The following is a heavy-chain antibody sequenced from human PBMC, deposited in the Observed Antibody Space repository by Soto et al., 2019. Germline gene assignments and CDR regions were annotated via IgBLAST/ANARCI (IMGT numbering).Heavy chain of an antibody. CDR1: GYAFTTYS. CDR2: ISAHNGNT. V-gene: IGHV1-18*01. J-gene: IGHJ4*02. D-gene: IGHD1-1*01. Sequence: QVQLVQSGAEVKKPGASEKVSCKGSGYAFTTYSITWVRQAPGQGLEWMGWISAHNGNTNYAQKLQGRVTVTRDTSTTTAYMELRSLRSDDTAVYYCARGRYGDYWGQGALVTVSS. CDR3: ARGRYGDY.